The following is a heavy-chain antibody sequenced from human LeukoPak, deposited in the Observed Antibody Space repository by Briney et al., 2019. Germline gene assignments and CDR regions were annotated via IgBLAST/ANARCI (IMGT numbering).Heavy chain of an antibody. CDR1: GYTFTGYY. Sequence: ASVKVSCKASGYTFTGYYMHWVRQAPGQGLEWMGWINPNSGGTNYAQKFQGRVTMTRDTSISTAYMELSRLRSDDTAVYYCARAIPSPPEDFDYWGQGTLVTVSS. V-gene: IGHV1-2*02. CDR3: ARAIPSPPEDFDY. J-gene: IGHJ4*02. CDR2: INPNSGGT.